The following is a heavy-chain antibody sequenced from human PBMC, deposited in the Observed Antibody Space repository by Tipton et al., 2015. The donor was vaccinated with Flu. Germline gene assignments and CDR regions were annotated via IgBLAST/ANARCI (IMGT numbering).Heavy chain of an antibody. CDR1: GGSISSSSYY. V-gene: IGHV4-39*07. CDR3: AGQKGGISSGYYYYFDY. Sequence: TLSLTCTVSGGSISSSSYYWGWVRQPPGKGLEWIGSIYYSGSTYYNPSLESRVTISLDTSKKQFSLKLSSVTAADTAVYYCAGQKGGISSGYYYYFDYWGQGTLVTVSS. J-gene: IGHJ4*02. CDR2: IYYSGST. D-gene: IGHD3-22*01.